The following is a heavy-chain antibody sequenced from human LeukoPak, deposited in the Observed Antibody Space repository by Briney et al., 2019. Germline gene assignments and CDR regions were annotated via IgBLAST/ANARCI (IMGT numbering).Heavy chain of an antibody. CDR3: ARVRSGTWNGYEY. Sequence: GGSLRLSCAAPGFIFSSYWMHWFRQGPGKGLVWVSRISTDGSSTSYADSVKGRFTISRDNAKNTLYLQMDSLRAEDSAVYYCARVRSGTWNGYEYWGQGTLVTVSS. D-gene: IGHD3-3*01. J-gene: IGHJ4*02. CDR2: ISTDGSST. CDR1: GFIFSSYW. V-gene: IGHV3-74*01.